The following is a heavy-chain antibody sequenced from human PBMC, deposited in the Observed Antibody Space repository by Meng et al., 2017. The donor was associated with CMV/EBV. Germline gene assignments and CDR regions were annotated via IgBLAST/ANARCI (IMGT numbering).Heavy chain of an antibody. D-gene: IGHD2-2*02. Sequence: GYSNYYHWGWNRPPPGKGRMGCREINHSESTNDNPSLERRVTISVDTSKKQFTLKLSSVTDADTAVYYCARSPPGYCSSTSCYRLDYWGQGTLVTVSS. J-gene: IGHJ4*02. CDR3: ARSPPGYCSSTSCYRLDY. V-gene: IGHV4-34*01. CDR2: INHSEST. CDR1: GYSNYYH.